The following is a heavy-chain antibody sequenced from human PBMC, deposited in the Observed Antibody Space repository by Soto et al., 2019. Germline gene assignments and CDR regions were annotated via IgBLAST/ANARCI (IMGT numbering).Heavy chain of an antibody. D-gene: IGHD6-19*01. CDR2: INPNSGGT. CDR1: GYTFTDYY. V-gene: IGHV1-2*02. CDR3: ARATGYTSSFVYGMDF. J-gene: IGHJ6*02. Sequence: ASVKVSCKASGYTFTDYYMHWVRQAPGQGPEWMGWINPNSGGTDYAQKFQGRVTMARNTSTTTASMELSGLTSDDTAMNYRARATGYTSSFVYGMDFSGQGTTVTSP.